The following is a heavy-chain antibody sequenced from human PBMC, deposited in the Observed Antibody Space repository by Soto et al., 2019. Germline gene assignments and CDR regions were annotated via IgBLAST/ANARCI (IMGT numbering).Heavy chain of an antibody. CDR1: GGTFSTYT. D-gene: IGHD3-16*01. CDR2: IIPLFGTT. V-gene: IGHV1-69*18. J-gene: IGHJ3*01. Sequence: QVHLVQSGAEVRKPGSSVKVSCKTSGGTFSTYTIYWVRQAPGQGLEWMGRIIPLFGTTKYAQNFQDRVTIPAEESTSTTYMELGSLRAEDTAVYYCARRLDDRADEGFDVWGEGTAVTVSA. CDR3: ARRLDDRADEGFDV.